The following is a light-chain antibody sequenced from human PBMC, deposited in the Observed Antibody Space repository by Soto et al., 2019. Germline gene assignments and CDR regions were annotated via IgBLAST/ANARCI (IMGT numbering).Light chain of an antibody. Sequence: QSVLTQPDSVSGSAGQSTTISCSGTMRDVGAYNLVSWYQQHPGTAPKLIICEVRTRPAGISSRFSGSRSGNRASLTISGLQSEDEGDYYCGAYTARSTLVFGGGTKVTVL. CDR3: GAYTARSTLV. CDR2: EVR. V-gene: IGLV2-14*01. J-gene: IGLJ3*02. CDR1: MRDVGAYNL.